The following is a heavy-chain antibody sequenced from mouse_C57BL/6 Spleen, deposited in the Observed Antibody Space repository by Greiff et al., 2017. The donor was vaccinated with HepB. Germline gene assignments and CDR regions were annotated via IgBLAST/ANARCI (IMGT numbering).Heavy chain of an antibody. Sequence: EVHLVESGGGLVQPGGSMKLSCVASGFTFSNYWMNWVRQSPEKGLEWVAQIRLKSDNYATHYAESVKGRFTISRDDSKSSVYLQMNNLRAEDTGIYYCTRWLLDYAMDYWGQGTSVTVSS. CDR2: IRLKSDNYAT. CDR3: TRWLLDYAMDY. V-gene: IGHV6-3*01. CDR1: GFTFSNYW. D-gene: IGHD2-3*01. J-gene: IGHJ4*01.